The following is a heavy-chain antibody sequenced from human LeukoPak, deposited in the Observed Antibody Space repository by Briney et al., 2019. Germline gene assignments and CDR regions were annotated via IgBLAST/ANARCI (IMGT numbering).Heavy chain of an antibody. CDR1: GYTFTGYY. CDR2: INPNSGGT. Sequence: ASVKVSCKASGYTFTGYYMHWVRQAPGQGLEWMGWINPNSGGTNYAQKFQGRVTMTRDTSISTAYMELSRLRSDDTAVYYCARGPYVWGSYRFDYWGQGTLVTVSS. D-gene: IGHD3-16*02. V-gene: IGHV1-2*02. CDR3: ARGPYVWGSYRFDY. J-gene: IGHJ4*02.